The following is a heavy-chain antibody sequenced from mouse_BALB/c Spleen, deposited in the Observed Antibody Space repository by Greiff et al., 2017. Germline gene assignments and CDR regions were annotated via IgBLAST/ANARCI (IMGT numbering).Heavy chain of an antibody. CDR3: ARDKGLVYHPGFAY. J-gene: IGHJ3*01. V-gene: IGHV7-3*02. CDR1: GFTFTDYY. CDR2: IRNKANGYTT. D-gene: IGHD2-1*01. Sequence: EVHLVESGGGLVQPGGSLRLSCATSGFTFTDYYMSWVRQPPGKALEWLGFIRNKANGYTTEYSASVKGRFTISRDNSQSILYLQMNTLRAEDSATYYCARDKGLVYHPGFAYWGQGTLVTVSA.